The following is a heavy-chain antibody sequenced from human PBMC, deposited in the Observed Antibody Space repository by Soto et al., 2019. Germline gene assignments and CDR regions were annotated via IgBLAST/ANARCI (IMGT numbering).Heavy chain of an antibody. Sequence: ASVKVSCKASGYTFTIYDINWVLQATGQGLEWMGWMNPNSGNTGYAQKFQGRVTMTRNTSISTAYMELSSLRSEDTAVYYCARVGYYYDSSGYYLSFDYWGQGTLVTVSS. J-gene: IGHJ4*01. CDR3: ARVGYYYDSSGYYLSFDY. CDR2: MNPNSGNT. CDR1: GYTFTIYD. D-gene: IGHD3-22*01. V-gene: IGHV1-8*01.